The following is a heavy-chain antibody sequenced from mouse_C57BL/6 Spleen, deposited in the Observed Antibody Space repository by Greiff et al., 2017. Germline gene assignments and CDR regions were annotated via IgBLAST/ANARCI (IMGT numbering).Heavy chain of an antibody. CDR1: GYTFTSYW. CDR2: IDPSDSYT. Sequence: QVQLQQPGAELVTPGASVKLSCKASGYTFTSYWMQWVKQRPGQGLEWIGEIDPSDSYTNYNQKLKGKATLTVDTSSRTAYMHRSSLTSEDSAVYSCARRYGFYFDYWGQGTTLTVSS. D-gene: IGHD1-1*01. V-gene: IGHV1-50*01. J-gene: IGHJ2*01. CDR3: ARRYGFYFDY.